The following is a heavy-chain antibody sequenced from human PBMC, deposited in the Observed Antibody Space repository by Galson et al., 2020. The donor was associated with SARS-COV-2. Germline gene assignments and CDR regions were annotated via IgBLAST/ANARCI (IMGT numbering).Heavy chain of an antibody. CDR1: GFTFSSYS. Sequence: GESLKISCAASGFTFSSYSMNWVRQAPGKGLEWVSSISSSSSYIYYADSVKGRFTISRDNAKNSLYLQMNSLRAEDTAVYYCARDLPKPYCSGGSCPNGNDYWGQGTLVTVSS. V-gene: IGHV3-21*01. J-gene: IGHJ4*02. D-gene: IGHD2-15*01. CDR2: ISSSSSYI. CDR3: ARDLPKPYCSGGSCPNGNDY.